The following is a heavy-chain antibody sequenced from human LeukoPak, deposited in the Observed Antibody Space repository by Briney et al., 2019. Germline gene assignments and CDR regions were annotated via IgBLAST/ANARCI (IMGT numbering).Heavy chain of an antibody. V-gene: IGHV3-21*01. J-gene: IGHJ4*02. D-gene: IGHD3-9*01. CDR3: ARDGRYFDWYLDY. CDR1: GFTFSSYS. Sequence: GGSLRLSCAASGFTFSSYSMNWVRQAPGKGLEWVSSISSSSSYIYYADSVKGRFTISRDNAKNSLYLQMNSLRAEDTAVYYCARDGRYFDWYLDYWGQGTQVTVSS. CDR2: ISSSSSYI.